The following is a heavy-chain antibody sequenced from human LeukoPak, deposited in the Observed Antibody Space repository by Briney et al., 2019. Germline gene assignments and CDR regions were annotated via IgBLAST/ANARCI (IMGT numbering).Heavy chain of an antibody. CDR3: ARGVLGGYFDWLLCDY. Sequence: PGGSLRLSCAASGFTFSSYAMHWVRQAPGKELEWVAVISYDGSNKYYADSVKGRFTISRDNSKNTLYLQMNSLRAEDTAVYYCARGVLGGYFDWLLCDYWGQGTLVTVSS. D-gene: IGHD3-9*01. CDR1: GFTFSSYA. CDR2: ISYDGSNK. J-gene: IGHJ4*02. V-gene: IGHV3-30-3*01.